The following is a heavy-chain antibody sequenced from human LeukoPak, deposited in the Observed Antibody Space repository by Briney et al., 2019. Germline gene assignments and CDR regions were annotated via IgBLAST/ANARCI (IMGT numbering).Heavy chain of an antibody. V-gene: IGHV1-18*01. CDR1: GYTFTSYG. CDR3: ARPYYYDSSGLYYFDY. CDR2: ISAYNGNT. Sequence: ASVKVSCKASGYTFTSYGISWVRQAPGQGLEWMGWISAYNGNTNYAQKLQGRVTMTTDTSTSTAYMELRSLRSDDTAVYYCARPYYYDSSGLYYFDYWGQGTLVTVSS. J-gene: IGHJ4*02. D-gene: IGHD3-22*01.